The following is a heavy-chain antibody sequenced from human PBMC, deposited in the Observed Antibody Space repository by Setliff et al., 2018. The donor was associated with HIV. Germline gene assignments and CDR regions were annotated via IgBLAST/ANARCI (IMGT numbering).Heavy chain of an antibody. CDR1: GYTFSDYG. CDR2: ISAYTGNA. J-gene: IGHJ3*02. Sequence: GASVKVSCKASGYTFSDYGVTWMRQAPGQGLEWVGWISAYTGNANYTQKLQGRITMTTDTYTGTVYMELSSLRSEDTAVYYCARRIAFDIWGQGTMVTV. V-gene: IGHV1-18*01. CDR3: ARRIAFDI.